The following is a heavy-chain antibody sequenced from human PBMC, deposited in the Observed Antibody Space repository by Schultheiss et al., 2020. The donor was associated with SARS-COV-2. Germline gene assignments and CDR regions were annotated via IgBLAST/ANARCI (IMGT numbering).Heavy chain of an antibody. CDR1: GGSISSSSYY. J-gene: IGHJ6*02. D-gene: IGHD4-17*01. V-gene: IGHV4-39*02. CDR2: IYYSGST. CDR3: ARTTTVTRKRYYYYGMDV. Sequence: SETLSLTCTVSGGSISSSSYYWGWIRQPPGKGLEWIGSIYYSGSTYYNPSLKSRVTISVDTSKNHFSLKLSSVTAADTAVYYCARTTTVTRKRYYYYGMDVWGQGTTVTVSS.